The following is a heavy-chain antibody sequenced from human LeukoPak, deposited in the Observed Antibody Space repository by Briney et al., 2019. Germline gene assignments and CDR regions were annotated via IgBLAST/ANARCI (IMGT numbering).Heavy chain of an antibody. CDR2: SDPEDGEI. J-gene: IGHJ4*02. V-gene: IGHV1-24*01. CDR1: GYSLSELS. CDR3: VTDWSADATEPRGPTKF. D-gene: IGHD1-14*01. Sequence: ASVKVSCKVSGYSLSELSMHWVRQAPGRGLESMGGSDPEDGEIRYTQKFQGRVTMTEDTAIDTAYMELSSLRSEDTAVYYCVTDWSADATEPRGPTKFWGQGTPVTVSS.